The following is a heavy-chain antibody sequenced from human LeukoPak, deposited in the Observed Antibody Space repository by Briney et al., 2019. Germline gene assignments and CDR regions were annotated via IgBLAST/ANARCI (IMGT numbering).Heavy chain of an antibody. D-gene: IGHD6-13*01. Sequence: ASVKVSCKASGYTFTGYYMHWVRQAPGQGLEWMGWINPNSGGTNYAQKFQGRVTMTRDTSISTAYMELSRLRPDDTAVYYCAXXRRIAAAGSFDPWGQGTLVTVSS. CDR1: GYTFTGYY. CDR3: AXXRRIAAAGSFDP. J-gene: IGHJ5*02. CDR2: INPNSGGT. V-gene: IGHV1-2*02.